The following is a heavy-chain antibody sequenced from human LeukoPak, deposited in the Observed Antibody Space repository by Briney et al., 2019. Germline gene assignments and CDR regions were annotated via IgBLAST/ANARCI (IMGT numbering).Heavy chain of an antibody. J-gene: IGHJ4*02. D-gene: IGHD3-3*01. CDR2: IKQDGSEK. Sequence: GGSLRLSCAASGFTFSSYWMSWVRQAPGKGLEWVANIKQDGSEKYYVDSVKGRFTISRDNAKNSLYLQMNSLRAEDTAVYYCARVGGLRFLEQLLDDYYFDYWGQGTLVTVSS. V-gene: IGHV3-7*01. CDR1: GFTFSSYW. CDR3: ARVGGLRFLEQLLDDYYFDY.